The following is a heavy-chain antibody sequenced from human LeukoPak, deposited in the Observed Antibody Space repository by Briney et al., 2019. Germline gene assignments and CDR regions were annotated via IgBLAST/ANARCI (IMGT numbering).Heavy chain of an antibody. D-gene: IGHD5-18*01. CDR2: MNPNSGNT. V-gene: IGHV1-8*01. J-gene: IGHJ3*02. CDR3: ARKSPRYSYGPLKDAFDI. CDR1: GYTFTSYD. Sequence: ASVKVSCKASGYTFTSYDINWVRQAPGQGLEWMGWMNPNSGNTGYAQKFQGRVTMTRNTSISTAYMELSSLRSEDTAVYYCARKSPRYSYGPLKDAFDIWGQGTMVTVSS.